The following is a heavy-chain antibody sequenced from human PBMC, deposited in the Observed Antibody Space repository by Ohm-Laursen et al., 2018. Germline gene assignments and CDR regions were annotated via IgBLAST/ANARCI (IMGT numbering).Heavy chain of an antibody. CDR3: ARDRGGSHYVDY. J-gene: IGHJ4*02. CDR1: GFTFSNYG. Sequence: SLRLSCAASGFTFSNYGMHWVRQAPGKGLERVAVIWYDGSNKYYADSVKGRFTFSRDNSKNTLFLQMNSLRAEDTAIYYCARDRGGSHYVDYWGQGTPVTVSS. CDR2: IWYDGSNK. V-gene: IGHV3-33*01. D-gene: IGHD1-26*01.